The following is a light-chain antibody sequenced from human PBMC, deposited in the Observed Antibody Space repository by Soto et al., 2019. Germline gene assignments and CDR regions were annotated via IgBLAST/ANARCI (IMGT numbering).Light chain of an antibody. CDR3: QQYDKWPQT. Sequence: IVMTQSPRSLSVSPGERATLSCRASQSISSNLAWYQQKPGQAPRLLIYGASTRATGIPARFSGSGSGTEFTLTISSLQSEDFAVYHCQQYDKWPQTFGQGTKVEVK. CDR2: GAS. CDR1: QSISSN. V-gene: IGKV3-15*01. J-gene: IGKJ1*01.